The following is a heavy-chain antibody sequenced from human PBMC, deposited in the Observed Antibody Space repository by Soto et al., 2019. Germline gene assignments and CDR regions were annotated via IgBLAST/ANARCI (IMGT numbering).Heavy chain of an antibody. J-gene: IGHJ6*02. V-gene: IGHV3-23*01. Sequence: GGSLRLSCAASGFTFSSYAMSWVRQAPGKGLEWVSAISGSGGSTYYADSVKGRFTISRDNSKNTLYLQMNSLRAEDTAVYYCAKATYYYDSSGYLAPVVDYYYGMDVRGQGTTVTVSS. CDR3: AKATYYYDSSGYLAPVVDYYYGMDV. D-gene: IGHD3-22*01. CDR2: ISGSGGST. CDR1: GFTFSSYA.